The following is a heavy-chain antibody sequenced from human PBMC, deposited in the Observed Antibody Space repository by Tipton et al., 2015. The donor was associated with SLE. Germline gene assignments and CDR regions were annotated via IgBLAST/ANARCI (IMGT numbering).Heavy chain of an antibody. CDR2: ITHSGVT. D-gene: IGHD3-10*01. J-gene: IGHJ3*02. CDR1: GGSFNHFY. CDR3: ARDRGTFRGAFEI. V-gene: IGHV4-34*01. Sequence: TLSLTCAVSGGSFNHFYWNWIRQTPAKGLEWIGEITHSGVTTYNPSLKSRLTISLDMSKNHLSLDLSSVTAADTAVYYCARDRGTFRGAFEIWGQGTLVTFSS.